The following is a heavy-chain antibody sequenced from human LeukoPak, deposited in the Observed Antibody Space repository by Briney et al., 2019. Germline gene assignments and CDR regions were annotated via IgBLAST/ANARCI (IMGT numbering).Heavy chain of an antibody. J-gene: IGHJ4*02. CDR1: GGSISSGDYY. Sequence: SQTLPLTCTVSGGSISSGDYYWSWIRQPPGKGLEWIGYIYYSGSTYYNPSLKSRVTISVDTSKNQFSLKLGSVTAADTAVYYCATRHHDYGDYSPFDYWGQGTLVTVSS. CDR2: IYYSGST. CDR3: ATRHHDYGDYSPFDY. D-gene: IGHD4-17*01. V-gene: IGHV4-30-4*01.